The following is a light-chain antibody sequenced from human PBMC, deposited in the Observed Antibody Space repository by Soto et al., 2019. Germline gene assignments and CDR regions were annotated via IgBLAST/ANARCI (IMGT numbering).Light chain of an antibody. J-gene: IGKJ5*01. CDR1: QSVSSSY. CDR3: QQYGSSIT. Sequence: EIVLTQSPCTLALSPGERATLSCRASQSVSSSYLAWYQQKPGQAPRLLIYGASSRATGIPDRFSGSGSGTDFTLTISRLEPEDFPVYYCQQYGSSITFGQGTRLEIK. V-gene: IGKV3-20*01. CDR2: GAS.